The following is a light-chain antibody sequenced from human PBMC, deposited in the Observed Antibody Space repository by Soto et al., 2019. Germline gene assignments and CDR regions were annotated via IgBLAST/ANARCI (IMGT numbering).Light chain of an antibody. V-gene: IGKV3-20*01. CDR1: QSVISSY. J-gene: IGKJ5*01. CDR3: KQYGTSPRT. Sequence: EMVLTQSPGTLSLSPGERATLSCRASQSVISSYLAWYQQKSGQAPRLLIYGAAKRATGIPDRFSGSGSGTDFTLTIRRLEPEDFAVYICKQYGTSPRTFGQGTRLEIK. CDR2: GAA.